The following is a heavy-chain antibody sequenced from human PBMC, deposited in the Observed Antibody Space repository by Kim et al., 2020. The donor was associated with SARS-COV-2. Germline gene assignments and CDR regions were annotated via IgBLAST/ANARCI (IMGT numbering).Heavy chain of an antibody. CDR2: LYPGNSDT. J-gene: IGHJ4*02. Sequence: GESLKISCKGSGYSFTTYWIGWVRQMPGKGLEWMGILYPGNSDTRYSPSFQGQVTISADRSISTASLQWSSLKASDTAMYYCVRGVGTYYLDYWGQGTLVTVSS. V-gene: IGHV5-51*01. D-gene: IGHD1-26*01. CDR1: GYSFTTYW. CDR3: VRGVGTYYLDY.